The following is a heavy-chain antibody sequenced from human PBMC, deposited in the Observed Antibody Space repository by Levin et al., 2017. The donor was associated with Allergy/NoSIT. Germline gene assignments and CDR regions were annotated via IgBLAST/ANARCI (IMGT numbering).Heavy chain of an antibody. Sequence: AASVKVSCKASGGTFSSYAISWVRQAPGQGLEWMGGIIPIFGTANYAQKFQGRVTITADKSTSTAYMELSSLRSEDTAVYYCARARTGIVATMNYYYYYGMDVWGQGTTVTVSS. D-gene: IGHD5-12*01. CDR1: GGTFSSYA. V-gene: IGHV1-69*06. J-gene: IGHJ6*02. CDR3: ARARTGIVATMNYYYYYGMDV. CDR2: IIPIFGTA.